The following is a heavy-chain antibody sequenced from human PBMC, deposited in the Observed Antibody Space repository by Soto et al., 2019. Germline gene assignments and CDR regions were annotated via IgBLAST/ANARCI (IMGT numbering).Heavy chain of an antibody. Sequence: PGGSLRLSCAASGFTFSNYAMSWVRQAPGKGLEWVSAISNSGGDTYYADSVKGRFTISRDNAKNSLYLQMNSLRAEDTAFYYCVRGASLNFDYWGQGTLVTVSS. D-gene: IGHD1-26*01. V-gene: IGHV3-23*01. J-gene: IGHJ4*02. CDR1: GFTFSNYA. CDR2: ISNSGGDT. CDR3: VRGASLNFDY.